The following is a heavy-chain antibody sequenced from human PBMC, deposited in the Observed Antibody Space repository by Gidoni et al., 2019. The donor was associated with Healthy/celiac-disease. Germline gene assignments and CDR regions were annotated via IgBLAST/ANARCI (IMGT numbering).Heavy chain of an antibody. CDR1: GFTFSDYY. Sequence: QVQLVESGGGLVKPGGSLRLSCAASGFTFSDYYMNWIRQAPGKGLEWVSYISSSGSTIYYADSVKGRFTISRDNAKNSLYLQMNSLRAEDTAVYYCARDLTMMPGEILVRWFDPWGQGTLVTVSS. CDR3: ARDLTMMPGEILVRWFDP. D-gene: IGHD3-22*01. V-gene: IGHV3-11*01. J-gene: IGHJ5*02. CDR2: ISSSGSTI.